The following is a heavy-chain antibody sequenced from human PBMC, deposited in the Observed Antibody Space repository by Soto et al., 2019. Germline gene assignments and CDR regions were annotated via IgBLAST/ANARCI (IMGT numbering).Heavy chain of an antibody. V-gene: IGHV4-59*08. Sequence: SETLSLTCTVSGGSISSYYWSWIRQPPGKGLEWIGYIYYSGSTNYNPSLKSRVTISVDTSKNQFSLKLSSVTAADTAVYYCARTPAGYCSSTSCYPYYMDVWGKGTTVTVSS. D-gene: IGHD2-2*01. CDR1: GGSISSYY. CDR2: IYYSGST. J-gene: IGHJ6*03. CDR3: ARTPAGYCSSTSCYPYYMDV.